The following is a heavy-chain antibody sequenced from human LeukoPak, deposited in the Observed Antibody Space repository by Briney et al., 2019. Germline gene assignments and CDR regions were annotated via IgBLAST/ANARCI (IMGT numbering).Heavy chain of an antibody. V-gene: IGHV1-24*01. CDR1: GYTLTELS. D-gene: IGHD6-19*01. J-gene: IGHJ3*02. CDR3: ATLRPYSSGLNDAFDI. Sequence: ASVKVSCKVSGYTLTELSMHWVRQAPGKGLEWMGGFDPEDGETIYAQRFQGRVTMTEDTSTDTAYMELSSLRSEDTAVYYCATLRPYSSGLNDAFDIWGQGTMVTVSS. CDR2: FDPEDGET.